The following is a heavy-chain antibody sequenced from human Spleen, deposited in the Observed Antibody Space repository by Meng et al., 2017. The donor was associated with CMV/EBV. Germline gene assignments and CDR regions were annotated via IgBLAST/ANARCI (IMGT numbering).Heavy chain of an antibody. Sequence: GESLKISCAASGFTFSSYSMNWVRQAPGKGLEWVALISYGGSNKYYADSVKGRFTISRDNSKNTLYLQMNSLRAEDTAVYYCASHGISSWYVDYWGQGTLVTVSS. CDR3: ASHGISSWYVDY. CDR2: ISYGGSNK. CDR1: GFTFSSYS. V-gene: IGHV3-30*03. D-gene: IGHD6-13*01. J-gene: IGHJ4*02.